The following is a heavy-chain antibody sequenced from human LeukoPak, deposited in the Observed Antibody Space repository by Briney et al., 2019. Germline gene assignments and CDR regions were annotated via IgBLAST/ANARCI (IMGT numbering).Heavy chain of an antibody. V-gene: IGHV4-39*07. Sequence: SETLSLTCTVSGGSISSSSYYWGWIRQPPGKGLEWIGSIYYSGSTYYNPSLKSRVTISVDTSKNQFSLKLSSVTAADTAVYYCASQNNRRITIFGVVISPFDYWGQGTLVTVSS. CDR2: IYYSGST. D-gene: IGHD3-3*01. CDR1: GGSISSSSYY. J-gene: IGHJ4*02. CDR3: ASQNNRRITIFGVVISPFDY.